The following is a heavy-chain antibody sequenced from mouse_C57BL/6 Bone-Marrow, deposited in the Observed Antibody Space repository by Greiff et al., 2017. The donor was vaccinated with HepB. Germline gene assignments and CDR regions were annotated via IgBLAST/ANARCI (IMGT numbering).Heavy chain of an antibody. Sequence: QVQLQQPGAELVKPGASVKLSCKASGYTFTSYWMHWVKQRPGQGLEWIGMIHPNSGSTNYNEKFKSKATLTVDKSSSTAYMQLSSLTSEDSAVYYCARRNYRRAMDYWGKGTSVTVSS. CDR3: ARRNYRRAMDY. CDR1: GYTFTSYW. V-gene: IGHV1-64*01. D-gene: IGHD1-1*01. CDR2: IHPNSGST. J-gene: IGHJ4*01.